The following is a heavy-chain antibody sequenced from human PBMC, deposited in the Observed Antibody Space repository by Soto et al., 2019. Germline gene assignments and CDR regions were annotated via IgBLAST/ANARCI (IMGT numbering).Heavy chain of an antibody. D-gene: IGHD3-3*02. CDR3: ARHFPLPTDLQYYYYYYYGVDV. J-gene: IGHJ6*02. V-gene: IGHV1-69*06. CDR1: GGTFSSYA. CDR2: IIPIFGTA. Sequence: SVKVSCKASGGTFSSYAISWVRQAPGQGLEWMGGIIPIFGTANYAQKFQGRVTITADKSTSTAYMELSSLRSEDTAVYYCARHFPLPTDLQYYYYYYYGVDVWGHGTAVTVSS.